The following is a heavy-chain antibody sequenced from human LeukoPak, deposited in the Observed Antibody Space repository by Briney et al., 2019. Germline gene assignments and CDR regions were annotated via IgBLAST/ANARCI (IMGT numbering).Heavy chain of an antibody. CDR1: GGSISSYY. CDR3: ARGYYDSSGYYFYFDY. CDR2: IYYSGST. J-gene: IGHJ4*02. V-gene: IGHV4-59*01. D-gene: IGHD3-22*01. Sequence: SETLSLTCAVSGGSISSYYWSWIRQPPGKGLEWIGYIYYSGSTNYNPSLKSRVTISVDTSKNQFSLKLSSVTAADTAVYYCARGYYDSSGYYFYFDYWGQGTLVTVSS.